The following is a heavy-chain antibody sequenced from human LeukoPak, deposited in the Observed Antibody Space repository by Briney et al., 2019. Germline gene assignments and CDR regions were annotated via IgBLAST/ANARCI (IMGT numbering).Heavy chain of an antibody. Sequence: SETLSLTCAVYGGSFSGYYWSWIRQPPGKGLEWIGSIFYSGSTNYSPSLKSRVTISVDTSNNQFSLKLSSLTAADTAVYYCARSRDGYLIGFDYWGQGTLVTVSS. V-gene: IGHV4-59*08. CDR2: IFYSGST. CDR1: GGSFSGYY. J-gene: IGHJ4*02. CDR3: ARSRDGYLIGFDY. D-gene: IGHD5-12*01.